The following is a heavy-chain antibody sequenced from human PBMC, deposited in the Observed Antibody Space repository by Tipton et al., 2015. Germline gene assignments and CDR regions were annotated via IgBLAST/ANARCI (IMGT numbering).Heavy chain of an antibody. J-gene: IGHJ4*02. CDR3: ARQFGSWADYFDF. CDR1: GGSISSSSYV. D-gene: IGHD6-13*01. CDR2: IDYNGST. V-gene: IGHV4-39*01. Sequence: TLSLTCSVSGGSISSSSYVWGWIRQPPGKGLEWLGTIDYNGSTSHNPSLMSRFSISVDTPKNHFSLKLYSVTAADTAVYYCARQFGSWADYFDFWGQGTLVTVSS.